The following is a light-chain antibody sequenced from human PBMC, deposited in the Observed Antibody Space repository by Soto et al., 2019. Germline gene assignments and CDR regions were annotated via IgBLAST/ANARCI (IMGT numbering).Light chain of an antibody. Sequence: QSALTQPPSVSAAPGQRVTISCSGRSSNTGNNYVSWYQQLPGTAPKLLIYDNFRRPSGIPDRFSGSKSGTSATLAITALQAGDEADYYCGTWDEGLRAGVFGGGTKLTVL. CDR3: GTWDEGLRAGV. V-gene: IGLV1-51*01. CDR2: DNF. CDR1: SSNTGNNY. J-gene: IGLJ2*01.